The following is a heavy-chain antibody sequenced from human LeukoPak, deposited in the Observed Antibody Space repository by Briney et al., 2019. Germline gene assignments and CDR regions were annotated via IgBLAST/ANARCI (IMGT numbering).Heavy chain of an antibody. CDR1: GFTFSGSA. Sequence: PGGSLSLSCATSGFTFSGSAIHWVRQASGKGLEWVGRIRSKANSYATTDAASVKGRFTISRDDSKNTAYLQMNSLKTEDTAVYYCTRPSYDSSVSGVVYWGQGTLVTVSS. J-gene: IGHJ4*02. V-gene: IGHV3-73*01. D-gene: IGHD3-22*01. CDR3: TRPSYDSSVSGVVY. CDR2: IRSKANSYAT.